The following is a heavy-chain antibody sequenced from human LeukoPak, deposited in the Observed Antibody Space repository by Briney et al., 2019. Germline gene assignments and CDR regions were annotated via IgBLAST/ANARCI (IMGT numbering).Heavy chain of an antibody. D-gene: IGHD6-19*01. CDR3: ASWYSSGWYGSAFDT. CDR1: GYTFTSYG. V-gene: IGHV1-18*01. Sequence: GASVKVSCKASGYTFTSYGISWVRQAPGQGLEWMGWISAYNGNTNYAQKLQGRVTMTTDTSTSTAYMELRSLRSDDTAVYYCASWYSSGWYGSAFDTWGQGTMVTVSS. J-gene: IGHJ3*02. CDR2: ISAYNGNT.